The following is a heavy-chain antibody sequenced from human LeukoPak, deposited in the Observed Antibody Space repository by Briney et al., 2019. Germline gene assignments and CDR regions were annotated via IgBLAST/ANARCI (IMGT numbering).Heavy chain of an antibody. J-gene: IGHJ4*02. V-gene: IGHV4-30-2*01. Sequence: SETPSLTCTVSGGSISSGGYYWSWIRQPPGKGLEWIGYIYQSGSTYYNPSLKSRVAISVDRSKNQFSLKLSSVTAADTAVYYCARDSSSTGYWGQGTLVTVSS. CDR2: IYQSGST. CDR1: GGSISSGGYY. D-gene: IGHD6-6*01. CDR3: ARDSSSTGY.